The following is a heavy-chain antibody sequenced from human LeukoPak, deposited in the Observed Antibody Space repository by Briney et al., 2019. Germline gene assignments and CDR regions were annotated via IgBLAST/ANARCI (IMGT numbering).Heavy chain of an antibody. CDR1: GDSVSSNRAA. D-gene: IGHD3-16*01. J-gene: IGHJ3*02. CDR3: ARDPGDANNGADAFDI. CDR2: TYYRSMWYS. Sequence: SQTLSLTCDISGDSVSSNRAAWSWVRQSPSRGLEWLGRTYYRSMWYSDYGVSVKSRIIINADTSKNQFSLHLNSVTPEDTAVYYCARDPGDANNGADAFDIGGQGTRVTVSS. V-gene: IGHV6-1*01.